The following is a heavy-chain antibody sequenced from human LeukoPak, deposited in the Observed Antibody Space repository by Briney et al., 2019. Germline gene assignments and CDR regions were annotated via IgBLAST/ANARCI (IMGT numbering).Heavy chain of an antibody. CDR1: GGSISGYY. CDR2: IYYSGST. J-gene: IGHJ4*02. Sequence: PSETLSLTCTVSGGSISGYYWSWIRQPPGKGLEWIGDIYYSGSTNYTPSLKSRVTISVDTSKNQFSLKLSSVTAADTAVYYCARDRGPRYSSGWSFDYWGQGTLVTVSS. CDR3: ARDRGPRYSSGWSFDY. V-gene: IGHV4-59*01. D-gene: IGHD6-19*01.